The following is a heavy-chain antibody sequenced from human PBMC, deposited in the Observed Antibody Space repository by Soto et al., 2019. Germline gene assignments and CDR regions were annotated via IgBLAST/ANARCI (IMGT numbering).Heavy chain of an antibody. Sequence: SVKVSCKASGFTFTSSAVQWVRQARGQRREWIGWIVVGSGNTNYAQKFQERGTITRDMSTSTAYTELSSLGSEDTAVYYCAAASYGGMNYYYYGMDVWGQGTTVTVSS. CDR3: AAASYGGMNYYYYGMDV. CDR1: GFTFTSSA. D-gene: IGHD4-17*01. V-gene: IGHV1-58*01. CDR2: IVVGSGNT. J-gene: IGHJ6*02.